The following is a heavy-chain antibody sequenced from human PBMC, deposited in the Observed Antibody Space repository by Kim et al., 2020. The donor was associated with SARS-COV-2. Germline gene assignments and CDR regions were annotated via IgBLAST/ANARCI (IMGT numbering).Heavy chain of an antibody. CDR3: AKGRGDVWYSGSDRGIDY. CDR1: GFTFSSYA. J-gene: IGHJ4*02. CDR2: ISGSGGST. D-gene: IGHD1-26*01. Sequence: GGSLRLSCAASGFTFSSYAMSWVRQAPGKGLEWVSAISGSGGSTYYADSVKGRFTISRDNSKNTLYLQMNSLRAEDTAVYYCAKGRGDVWYSGSDRGIDYWGQGTLVTVSS. V-gene: IGHV3-23*01.